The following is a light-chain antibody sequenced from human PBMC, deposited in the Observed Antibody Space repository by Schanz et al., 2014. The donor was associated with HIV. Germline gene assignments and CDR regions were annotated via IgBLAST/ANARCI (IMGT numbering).Light chain of an antibody. CDR1: QSVSTNS. J-gene: IGKJ2*01. CDR2: GAS. V-gene: IGKV3-20*01. CDR3: QQYDSSSYT. Sequence: EVVLTQSPGTLSLSPGERATLSCRASQSVSTNSLVWYQQKPGQAPRLLIYGASTRATGIPDRFSGSGSGTDFYLTISRLEPEDYAVYYCQQYDSSSYTYGQGTKLEIK.